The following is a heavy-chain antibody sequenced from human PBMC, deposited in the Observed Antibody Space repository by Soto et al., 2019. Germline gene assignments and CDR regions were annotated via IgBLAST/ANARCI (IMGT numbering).Heavy chain of an antibody. CDR3: AKNGIGIRYYYYGMDV. D-gene: IGHD3-10*01. J-gene: IGHJ6*02. Sequence: PGGSLRLSCEASGFTFSTYGMHWVRQAPGKGLEWVAVTSYDGSNNYYADSVKGRFTISRDNSKNTLYLQMNSLRLEDTAVYHCAKNGIGIRYYYYGMDVWGQGTTVTVSS. CDR2: TSYDGSNN. CDR1: GFTFSTYG. V-gene: IGHV3-30*18.